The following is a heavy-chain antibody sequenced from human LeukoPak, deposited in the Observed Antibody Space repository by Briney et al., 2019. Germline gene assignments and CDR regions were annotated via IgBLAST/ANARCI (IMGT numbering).Heavy chain of an antibody. Sequence: SETLSLTCTVSGGSISSGSYSWSWIRQPAGKGLEWIGRIYTSGSTNYNPSLKSRVTISVDTSKNQFSLKLSSVTAADTAVYYCARDRKYCSSTSCYKGDAFDIWGQGTMVTVSS. CDR2: IYTSGST. D-gene: IGHD2-2*02. CDR1: GGSISSGSYS. J-gene: IGHJ3*02. CDR3: ARDRKYCSSTSCYKGDAFDI. V-gene: IGHV4-61*02.